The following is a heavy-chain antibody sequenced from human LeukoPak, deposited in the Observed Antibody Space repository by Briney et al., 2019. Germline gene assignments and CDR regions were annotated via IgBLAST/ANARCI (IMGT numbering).Heavy chain of an antibody. Sequence: SETLSLTCAVYIDSFSNYHWNWIRQTPAKGMEWIGEVNESGGTNISPSLRSRVILSVDTSKNQFSLKLSSVTAADTAVYYCARDRVGQQLVGRKHYYYYMDVWGKGTTVTISS. D-gene: IGHD6-13*01. CDR2: VNESGGT. V-gene: IGHV4-34*01. CDR1: IDSFSNYH. CDR3: ARDRVGQQLVGRKHYYYYMDV. J-gene: IGHJ6*03.